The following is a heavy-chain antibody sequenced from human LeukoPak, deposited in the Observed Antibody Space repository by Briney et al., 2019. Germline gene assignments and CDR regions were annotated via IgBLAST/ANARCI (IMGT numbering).Heavy chain of an antibody. CDR2: INHSGST. CDR3: ARGYPSGSYYPFDY. D-gene: IGHD1-26*01. Sequence: SETLSLTCAVYGGSFSGYYWSWIRQPPGKGLEWIGEINHSGSTNYNPSLKSRVTISVDTSKNQFSRKLSSVTAADTAVYYCARGYPSGSYYPFDYWGQGTLVTVSS. V-gene: IGHV4-34*01. J-gene: IGHJ4*02. CDR1: GGSFSGYY.